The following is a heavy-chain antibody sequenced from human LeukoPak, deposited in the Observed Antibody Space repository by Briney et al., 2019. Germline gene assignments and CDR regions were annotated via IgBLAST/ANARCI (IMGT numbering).Heavy chain of an antibody. D-gene: IGHD5-24*01. CDR2: IIPILGTA. CDR1: GGTFSSYA. Sequence: SVKVSCKASGGTFSSYAISWVRQAPGQGLEWMGRIIPILGTANYAQKFQGRVTITADKSTSTAYMELSSLRSEDTAVYYCARDVGGEMATMNDYWGQGTLVTVSS. V-gene: IGHV1-69*04. J-gene: IGHJ4*02. CDR3: ARDVGGEMATMNDY.